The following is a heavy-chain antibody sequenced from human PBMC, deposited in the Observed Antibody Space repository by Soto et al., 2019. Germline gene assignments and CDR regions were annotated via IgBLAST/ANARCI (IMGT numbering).Heavy chain of an antibody. Sequence: SETLSLTCTVSGGSLSPLYWSWIRQPPGKGLEWIGYIYYSGTTNYNASLRSRVTISVDTSKNQFSLNLRSVTAADTAVYYCARGGWSMDSWGYGTLVTVSS. V-gene: IGHV4-59*01. D-gene: IGHD2-15*01. CDR1: GGSLSPLY. CDR3: ARGGWSMDS. CDR2: IYYSGTT. J-gene: IGHJ5*01.